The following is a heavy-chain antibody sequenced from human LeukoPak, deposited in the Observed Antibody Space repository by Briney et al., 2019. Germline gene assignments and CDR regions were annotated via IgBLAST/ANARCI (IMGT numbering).Heavy chain of an antibody. Sequence: PSQTLSLTCTVTGGSISIYDYYWGWIRQPPGKGLEWIGYMYYSGTTYYNPSLKSRVTMSVDTSKNQFSLKLSSVTAADTAMYYCARDPYDFWSGFHWFDPWGQGTLVTVSS. CDR3: ARDPYDFWSGFHWFDP. CDR2: MYYSGTT. V-gene: IGHV4-30-4*08. CDR1: GGSISIYDYY. J-gene: IGHJ5*02. D-gene: IGHD3-3*01.